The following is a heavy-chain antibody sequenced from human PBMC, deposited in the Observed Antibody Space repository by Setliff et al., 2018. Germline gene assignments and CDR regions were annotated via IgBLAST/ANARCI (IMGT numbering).Heavy chain of an antibody. V-gene: IGHV4-4*07. CDR2: IFSKGST. CDR3: ARGRYFESSSYYFPFDY. D-gene: IGHD3-22*01. J-gene: IGHJ4*02. CDR1: GFTFDDYA. Sequence: GSLRLSCAASGFTFDDYAMHWIRQPAGKAPEWIGHIFSKGSTNNNPSLKSRVTISIDSSKNQMSLRMTSVTAADTAVYYCARGRYFESSSYYFPFDYWGLGTLVTVSS.